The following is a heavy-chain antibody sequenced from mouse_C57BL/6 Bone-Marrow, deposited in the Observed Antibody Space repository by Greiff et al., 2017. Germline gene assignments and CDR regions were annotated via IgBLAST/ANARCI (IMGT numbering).Heavy chain of an antibody. CDR1: GYSITSGYY. D-gene: IGHD1-1*01. Sequence: EVQLQESGPGLVKPSQSLSLTCSVTGYSITSGYYWNWIRQFPGNKLEWMGYISYDGSNNYNPSLKNRISITRDTSKNQFFLKLNSVTTEDTATYYCARGLLGDYWGQGTTLTVSS. V-gene: IGHV3-6*01. J-gene: IGHJ2*01. CDR3: ARGLLGDY. CDR2: ISYDGSN.